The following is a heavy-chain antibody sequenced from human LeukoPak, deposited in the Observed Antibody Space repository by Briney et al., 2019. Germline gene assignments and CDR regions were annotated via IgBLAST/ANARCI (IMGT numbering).Heavy chain of an antibody. CDR2: IYYSGST. CDR3: ARGVPRSTFDI. D-gene: IGHD3-10*01. J-gene: IGHJ3*02. Sequence: SETLSLTCAVSGDSISSSSYYWGWIRQPPGKGLEWIGSIYYSGSTYYNPSLKSRVTISVDTSKNQFSLKLSSVTAADTAVYYCARGVPRSTFDIWGQGTMVTVSS. CDR1: GDSISSSSYY. V-gene: IGHV4-39*07.